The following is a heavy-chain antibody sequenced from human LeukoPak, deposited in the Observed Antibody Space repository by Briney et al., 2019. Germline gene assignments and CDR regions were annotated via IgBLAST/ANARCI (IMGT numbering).Heavy chain of an antibody. J-gene: IGHJ6*03. Sequence: QSGGSLRLSCAASGFTFSSYWMSWVRQAPGKGLEWVANIKQDGSEKYYVDSVKGRFTISRDNAKNSLYLQMNSLRAEDTAVYYCARDSSGWEYYYYYYMDVWGKGTTVTVSS. CDR3: ARDSSGWEYYYYYYMDV. CDR2: IKQDGSEK. D-gene: IGHD6-19*01. V-gene: IGHV3-7*01. CDR1: GFTFSSYW.